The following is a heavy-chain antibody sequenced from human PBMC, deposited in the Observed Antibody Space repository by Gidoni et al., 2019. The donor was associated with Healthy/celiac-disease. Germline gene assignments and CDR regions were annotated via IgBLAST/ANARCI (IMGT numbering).Heavy chain of an antibody. CDR3: TRYGDSVVAAGYFDL. V-gene: IGHV3-73*02. D-gene: IGHD2-15*01. CDR1: GFTFIVSA. J-gene: IGHJ2*01. CDR2: IRSKANSYAT. Sequence: EVQMVESGGGLVQPGRSLKLSCAASGFTFIVSAMHWFSQASGKGLEWVGRIRSKANSYATAYAASVKGRFTISRDDSKNTAYLQMNSLKTEDTAVYYCTRYGDSVVAAGYFDLWGRGTLVTVSS.